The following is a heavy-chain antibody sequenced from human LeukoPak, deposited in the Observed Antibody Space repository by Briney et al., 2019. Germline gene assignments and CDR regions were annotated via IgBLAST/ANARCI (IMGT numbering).Heavy chain of an antibody. CDR3: ARDFGYYYDSSGAFDY. J-gene: IGHJ4*02. CDR2: IWYDGSNK. D-gene: IGHD3-22*01. CDR1: GFTFSSYG. Sequence: GGSLRLSCAASGFTFSSYGMHWVRQAPGKGLEWVAVIWYDGSNKYYADSVKGRFTISRDNSKNTLYLQMNSPRAEDTAVYYCARDFGYYYDSSGAFDYWGQGTLVTVSS. V-gene: IGHV3-33*01.